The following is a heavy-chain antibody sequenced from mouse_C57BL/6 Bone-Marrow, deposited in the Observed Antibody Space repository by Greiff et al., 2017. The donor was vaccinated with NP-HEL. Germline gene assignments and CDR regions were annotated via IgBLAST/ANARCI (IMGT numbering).Heavy chain of an antibody. CDR1: GYAFSSSW. CDR3: ASSTGREDY. V-gene: IGHV1-82*01. D-gene: IGHD4-1*02. J-gene: IGHJ2*01. CDR2: IYPGDGDT. Sequence: VQLQQSGPELVKPGASVKISCKASGYAFSSSWMNWVKQRPGTGLEWIGRIYPGDGDTNYNGKFKGKATLTADKSSSTAYMQLSSLTSEDSAVYFCASSTGREDYWGQGTTLTVSS.